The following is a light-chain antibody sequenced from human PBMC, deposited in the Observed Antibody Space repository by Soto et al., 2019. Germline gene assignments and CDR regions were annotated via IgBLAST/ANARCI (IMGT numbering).Light chain of an antibody. CDR3: QQYNNWPRT. CDR1: QTIDNT. CDR2: GAS. J-gene: IGKJ1*01. V-gene: IGKV3-15*01. Sequence: EIVMTQSPATLSLSPGERATLSCRASQTIDNTLAWYQQKPGQAPRLLIYGASTRATAIPARFSGSGSGTEFTLTISSLQSEDFAVYYCQQYNNWPRTFGQGTKVDIK.